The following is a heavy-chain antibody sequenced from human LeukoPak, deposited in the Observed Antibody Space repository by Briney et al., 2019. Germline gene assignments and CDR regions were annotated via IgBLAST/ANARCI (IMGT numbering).Heavy chain of an antibody. CDR2: ISSSSSYI. CDR3: ALWDYDYVWGSYRSD. V-gene: IGHV3-21*04. J-gene: IGHJ4*02. D-gene: IGHD3-16*02. Sequence: GGSLRISCAASGFTFSSYSMIWVRQAPGKGLEWVSSISSSSSYIYYADSVKGRFTISRDNAKNSLYLQMNSLRSEDTAVYYCALWDYDYVWGSYRSDWGQGTLVTVSS. CDR1: GFTFSSYS.